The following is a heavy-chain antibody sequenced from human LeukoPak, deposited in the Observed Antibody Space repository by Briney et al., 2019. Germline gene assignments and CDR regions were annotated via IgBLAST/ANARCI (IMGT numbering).Heavy chain of an antibody. CDR3: ARLTKGRYFDYIFDY. Sequence: SETLSLTCTVSGGSVSNTDFYWGWIRQPRGKGLQWIGYIYYSGSTYYNPSLNSRVTMSVDTSKNQFSLKMTPVTAADTAVYYCARLTKGRYFDYIFDYWGQGTLFTVSS. V-gene: IGHV4-39*01. D-gene: IGHD3-9*01. CDR2: IYYSGST. J-gene: IGHJ4*02. CDR1: GGSVSNTDFY.